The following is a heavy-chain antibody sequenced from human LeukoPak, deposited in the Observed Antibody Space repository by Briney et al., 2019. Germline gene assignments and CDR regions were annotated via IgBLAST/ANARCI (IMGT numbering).Heavy chain of an antibody. CDR3: ARGGPYYYGSGSYYYEG. V-gene: IGHV1-8*02. CDR2: MNPNNGNT. D-gene: IGHD3-10*01. Sequence: ASVKVSCKASGYTFTGYYMHWVRQAPGQGLEWMGWMNPNNGNTGNAQKFQGRVTMTRNTSISTAYMELSSLRSEDTAVYYCARGGPYYYGSGSYYYEGWGQGTLVTVSS. J-gene: IGHJ4*02. CDR1: GYTFTGYY.